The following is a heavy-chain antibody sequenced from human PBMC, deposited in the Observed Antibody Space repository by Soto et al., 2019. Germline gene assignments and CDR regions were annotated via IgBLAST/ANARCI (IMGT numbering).Heavy chain of an antibody. Sequence: SETLSLTCSVSGGSINSGGHYWSWIRQHPGKGLGWIGHIYKTGSTDFNPSLKDRLTISIDTSKNQFSLSLRSVTDADTAVYYCARDRIQFSVDVWGQGTTVTVSS. CDR2: IYKTGST. D-gene: IGHD5-18*01. J-gene: IGHJ6*02. CDR1: GGSINSGGHY. CDR3: ARDRIQFSVDV. V-gene: IGHV4-31*03.